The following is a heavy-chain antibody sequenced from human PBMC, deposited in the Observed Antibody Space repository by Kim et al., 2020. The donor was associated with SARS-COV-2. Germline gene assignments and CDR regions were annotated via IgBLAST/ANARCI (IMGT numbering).Heavy chain of an antibody. Sequence: GGSLRLSCAASGFTFSSYSMNWVRQAPGKGLEWVSSISSSSSYIYYADSVKGRFTISRDNAKNSLYLQMNSLRAEDTAVYYCASGPHYDFWSGRYYYYGMDVWGQGTTVTVSS. CDR2: ISSSSSYI. J-gene: IGHJ6*02. CDR1: GFTFSSYS. CDR3: ASGPHYDFWSGRYYYYGMDV. V-gene: IGHV3-21*01. D-gene: IGHD3-3*01.